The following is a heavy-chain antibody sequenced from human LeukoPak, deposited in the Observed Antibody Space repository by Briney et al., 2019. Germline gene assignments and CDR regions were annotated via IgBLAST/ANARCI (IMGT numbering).Heavy chain of an antibody. V-gene: IGHV3-23*01. D-gene: IGHD3-9*01. CDR1: GFSFGGYA. CDR3: AKDGLYFDGSTHIYYFDS. J-gene: IGHJ4*02. CDR2: ITSNGAAT. Sequence: EGSLRLSCAASGFSFGGYAMTWVRQAPGKGLEWVSSITSNGAATYYLDSVKARFTISRDNSRSTLYLQMDSLTAEDTALYYCAKDGLYFDGSTHIYYFDSWGQGTLVAVSS.